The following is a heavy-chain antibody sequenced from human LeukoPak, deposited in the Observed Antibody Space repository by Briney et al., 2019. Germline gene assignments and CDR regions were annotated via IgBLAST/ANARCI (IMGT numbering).Heavy chain of an antibody. Sequence: GGSLRLSCAASGFTFSSYAMHWVRQAPGKGLEWVAVISYGGSNKYYADSVKGRFTISRDNSKNTLYLQMNSVRDEDTAVYYCARDLVGLTGDFWGQGALVTVSS. J-gene: IGHJ4*02. CDR3: ARDLVGLTGDF. D-gene: IGHD2-15*01. CDR2: ISYGGSNK. CDR1: GFTFSSYA. V-gene: IGHV3-30-3*01.